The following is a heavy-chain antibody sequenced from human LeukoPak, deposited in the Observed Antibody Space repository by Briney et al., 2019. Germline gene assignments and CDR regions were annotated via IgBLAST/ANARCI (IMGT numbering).Heavy chain of an antibody. D-gene: IGHD3-22*01. Sequence: PSETLSLTCTVSGGSISSYYWSWIRQPPGKGLEWIGYIYYSGSTNYNPSLKSRVTISLDTSKNQFSLKLSSVTAADTAVYYCARDDSSGYYPIFDYWGQGTLVTVSS. J-gene: IGHJ4*02. CDR1: GGSISSYY. CDR2: IYYSGST. V-gene: IGHV4-59*12. CDR3: ARDDSSGYYPIFDY.